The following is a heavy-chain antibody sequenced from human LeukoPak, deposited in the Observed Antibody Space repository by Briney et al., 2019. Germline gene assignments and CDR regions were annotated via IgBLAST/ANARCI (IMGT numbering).Heavy chain of an antibody. Sequence: SGGSLRLSCAASGFTFDDYAMHWVRQAPGKGLEWVSLISGDGGSTYYADSVKGRFTISRDNSKNSLYLQMNSLRTEDTALYYCAKTQLSSSYYYYYGMDVWGQGTTVTVCS. D-gene: IGHD6-6*01. CDR3: AKTQLSSSYYYYYGMDV. J-gene: IGHJ6*02. CDR2: ISGDGGST. CDR1: GFTFDDYA. V-gene: IGHV3-43*02.